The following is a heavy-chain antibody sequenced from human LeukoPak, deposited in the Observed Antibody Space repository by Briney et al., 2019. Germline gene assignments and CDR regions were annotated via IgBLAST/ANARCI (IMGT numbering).Heavy chain of an antibody. Sequence: SKTLSLTCAVSGYSISSGYYWGWIRPPPGKGLEWIGSIYHSGSTYYNPSLKSRVTISVDTSKNQFSLKLSSVTAADTAVYYCARGGGDITIFGVVIYAFDIWGQGTMVTVSS. D-gene: IGHD3-3*01. CDR2: IYHSGST. J-gene: IGHJ3*02. CDR1: GYSISSGYY. V-gene: IGHV4-38-2*01. CDR3: ARGGGDITIFGVVIYAFDI.